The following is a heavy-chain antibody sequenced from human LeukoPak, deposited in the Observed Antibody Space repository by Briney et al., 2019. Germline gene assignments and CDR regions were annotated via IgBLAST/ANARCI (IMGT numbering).Heavy chain of an antibody. V-gene: IGHV4-59*01. CDR3: VRYSLDSESSSRYFDL. J-gene: IGHJ2*01. CDR1: GGSISSYY. D-gene: IGHD3/OR15-3a*01. CDR2: IYYSGST. Sequence: ASETLSLTCTVSGGSISSYYWGWIRQPPGKGLEWIGYIYYSGSTNYNSSLNSRVTISVDTSRNQFSLKLSSVTAADTAVYYCVRYSLDSESSSRYFDLWGRGALVTVSS.